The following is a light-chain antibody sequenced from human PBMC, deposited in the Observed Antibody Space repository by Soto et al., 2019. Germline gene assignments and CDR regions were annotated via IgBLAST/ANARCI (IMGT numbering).Light chain of an antibody. J-gene: IGLJ2*01. V-gene: IGLV1-44*01. CDR3: AAWDDSLNGLI. Sequence: SVLTQPPSASGTPGQRVTISCSGSSSNIGSNTVNWYQQLPGTAPKLLIYSNNQRPSGVPARFSGSKSGTSASLAISGLQSEDEADYYCAAWDDSLNGLIFGGGTKLTVL. CDR2: SNN. CDR1: SSNIGSNT.